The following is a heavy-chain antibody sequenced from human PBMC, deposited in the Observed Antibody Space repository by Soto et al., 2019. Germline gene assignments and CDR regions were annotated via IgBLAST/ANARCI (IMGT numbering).Heavy chain of an antibody. CDR1: GGSIRGFY. V-gene: IGHV4-59*08. CDR2: IYSSGST. Sequence: SETLSLTCFVSGGSIRGFYWSWLRQPPGKGLEWVGYIYSSGSTNYNPSLKSRVTISVDTSKNQFSLKLSSVTAADTAVYCCAGQYTGYAHLDYWGQGTLVTVSS. D-gene: IGHD5-12*01. J-gene: IGHJ4*02. CDR3: AGQYTGYAHLDY.